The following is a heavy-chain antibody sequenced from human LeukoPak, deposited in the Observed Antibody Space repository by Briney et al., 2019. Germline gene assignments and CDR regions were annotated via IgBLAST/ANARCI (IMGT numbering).Heavy chain of an antibody. V-gene: IGHV4-59*08. CDR3: ARHLYSSSWSPFDI. D-gene: IGHD6-13*01. CDR2: IYYSGST. Sequence: PSETLSLTRTVSGGSISSYYWSWIRQPPGKGLEWIGYIYYSGSTNHNPSLKSRVTISVDTSKNQFSLKLSSVTAADTAVYYCARHLYSSSWSPFDIWGQGTMVTVSS. CDR1: GGSISSYY. J-gene: IGHJ3*02.